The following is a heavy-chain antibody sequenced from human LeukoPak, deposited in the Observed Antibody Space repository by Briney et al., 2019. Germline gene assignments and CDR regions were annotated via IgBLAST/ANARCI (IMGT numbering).Heavy chain of an antibody. D-gene: IGHD5-12*01. CDR2: VTGSGGDT. V-gene: IGHV3-23*01. CDR1: GFTFSNYA. J-gene: IGHJ4*02. Sequence: GGSLRLSCAASGFTFSNYAMSWVRQTPGKGLECVSFVTGSGGDTYYTGSVNGRFTISRDNSKNTLYLQMNSLRAEDTAIYYCAKVSEGGYSGYYPFDYWGQGTLVTVSS. CDR3: AKVSEGGYSGYYPFDY.